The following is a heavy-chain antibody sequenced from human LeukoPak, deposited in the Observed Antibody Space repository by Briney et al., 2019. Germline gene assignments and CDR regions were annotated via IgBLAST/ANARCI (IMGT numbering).Heavy chain of an antibody. J-gene: IGHJ6*03. CDR1: GYTFSSYG. Sequence: ASVKVSCKASGYTFSSYGISWVRQAPGQGLEWMGWISAYNGDTHYAQKFQGRVTMTTDTSTSTAYMELRSLRSDDTAVYYCARESRYCSSTSCPSYYYYYYMDVWGKGTTVTISS. V-gene: IGHV1-18*01. D-gene: IGHD2-2*01. CDR2: ISAYNGDT. CDR3: ARESRYCSSTSCPSYYYYYYMDV.